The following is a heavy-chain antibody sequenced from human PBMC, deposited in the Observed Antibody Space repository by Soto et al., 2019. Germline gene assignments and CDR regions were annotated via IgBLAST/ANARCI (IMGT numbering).Heavy chain of an antibody. J-gene: IGHJ4*02. CDR3: TTDRAVAGRGFDY. D-gene: IGHD6-19*01. Sequence: EVQLVESGGGLVKPGGSLRLSCAASGFTFSNAWMRWVRQAPGKGLEWVGRIKSKTDGGTTDYAAPVKGRFTISRDDSKNTLDLQMDSLKTEDTAVYYCTTDRAVAGRGFDYWGQGPLVTVSS. CDR2: IKSKTDGGTT. CDR1: GFTFSNAW. V-gene: IGHV3-15*01.